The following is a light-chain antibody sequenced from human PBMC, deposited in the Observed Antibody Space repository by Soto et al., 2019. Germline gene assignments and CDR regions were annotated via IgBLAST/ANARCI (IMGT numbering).Light chain of an antibody. CDR3: GSFAGPVWV. Sequence: QSALTQPPSASGSPGQSVTISCTGTSSDIGGYDHVSWYRQDPGKAPKVMIYEDTKRPSGVPDRFSGSKAGNTASLTVFGLQAEDEANYYCGSFAGPVWVFGGGTKLTVL. CDR2: EDT. J-gene: IGLJ3*02. CDR1: SSDIGGYDH. V-gene: IGLV2-8*01.